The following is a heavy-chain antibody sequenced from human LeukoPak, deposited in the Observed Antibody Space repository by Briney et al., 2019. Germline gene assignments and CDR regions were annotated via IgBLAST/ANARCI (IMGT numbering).Heavy chain of an antibody. D-gene: IGHD3-16*02. V-gene: IGHV1-69*05. J-gene: IGHJ4*02. Sequence: GASVKVSCKASGGTFSSYAISWVRQAPGQGLEWMGGIIPIFGTANYAQKFQGRVTITTDESTSTAYMELSSLRSEDTAVYYCARSVWGSYRYNPFDYWGQGTLVTVSS. CDR1: GGTFSSYA. CDR3: ARSVWGSYRYNPFDY. CDR2: IIPIFGTA.